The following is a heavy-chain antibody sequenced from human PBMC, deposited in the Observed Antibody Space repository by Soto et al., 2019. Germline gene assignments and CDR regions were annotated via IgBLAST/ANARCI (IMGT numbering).Heavy chain of an antibody. CDR1: GYTFTSYG. CDR3: ARDETPYYDSSGYYYVLDY. CDR2: INAGNGNT. D-gene: IGHD3-22*01. Sequence: ASVKVSCKASGYTFTSYGISWVRQAPGQRLEWMGWINAGNGNTKYSQKFQGRVTITRDTSASTAYMELSGLRSEDTAVYYCARDETPYYDSSGYYYVLDYWGQGTLVTVSS. V-gene: IGHV1-3*01. J-gene: IGHJ4*02.